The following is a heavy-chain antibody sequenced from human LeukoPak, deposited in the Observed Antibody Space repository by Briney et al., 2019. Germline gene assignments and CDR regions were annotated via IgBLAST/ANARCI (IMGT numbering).Heavy chain of an antibody. CDR1: GFAFSSYS. V-gene: IGHV3-21*01. CDR2: ISSSSSYI. J-gene: IGHJ4*02. Sequence: GGSLRLSCAASGFAFSSYSMNWVRQAPGKGLEWVSSISSSSSYIYYADSVKGRFTISRDNAKNSLYLQMNSLRAEDTAVYYCARQGDEGYSYGNFDSWGQGTLVTVSS. D-gene: IGHD5-18*01. CDR3: ARQGDEGYSYGNFDS.